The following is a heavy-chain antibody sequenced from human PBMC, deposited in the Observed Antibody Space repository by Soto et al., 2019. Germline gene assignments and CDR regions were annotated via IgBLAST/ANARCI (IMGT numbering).Heavy chain of an antibody. CDR2: IYYSGST. J-gene: IGHJ5*02. CDR1: GGSIRSGGYY. CDR3: ARVFSDSSSFFDP. D-gene: IGHD6-13*01. Sequence: SETLSLTCTVSGGSIRSGGYYWSWIRKHPGKGLEWIGYIYYSGSTYYNPSLKSRVTISVDTSKNQFSLKLSSVTAADTAVYYCARVFSDSSSFFDPWGQGTLVTVSS. V-gene: IGHV4-31*03.